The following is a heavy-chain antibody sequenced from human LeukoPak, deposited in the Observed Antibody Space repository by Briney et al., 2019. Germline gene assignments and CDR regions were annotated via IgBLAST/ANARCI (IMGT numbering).Heavy chain of an antibody. J-gene: IGHJ5*02. CDR2: IWYDGSNK. CDR1: GFTFSSYG. CDR3: IRDFRSADL. V-gene: IGHV3-33*01. Sequence: GGSLRLSCAASGFTFSSYGMHWVRQAPGKGLEWMAVIWYDGSNKYYADSVKGRFTISRDNAKNTVYLEMNSLSVEDTATYYCIRDFRSADLWGQGTLVTVTS.